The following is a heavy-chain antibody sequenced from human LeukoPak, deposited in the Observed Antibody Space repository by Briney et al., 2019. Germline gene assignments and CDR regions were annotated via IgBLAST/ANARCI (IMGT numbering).Heavy chain of an antibody. J-gene: IGHJ4*02. Sequence: GGSLRLSCAASGFTFSSYALSWVRQAPGKGLEWVSGISGRGGSTYYADSVKGRFTISRDNSKNTLYLQMNSLRAEDTAVYYCAKLEGYCSGGSCYSDGLLDYWGQGTLVTVSS. D-gene: IGHD2-15*01. CDR1: GFTFSSYA. CDR2: ISGRGGST. CDR3: AKLEGYCSGGSCYSDGLLDY. V-gene: IGHV3-23*01.